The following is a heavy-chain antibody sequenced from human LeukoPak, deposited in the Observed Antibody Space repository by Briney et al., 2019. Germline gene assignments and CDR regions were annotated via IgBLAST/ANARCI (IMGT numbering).Heavy chain of an antibody. V-gene: IGHV3-21*04. J-gene: IGHJ2*01. Sequence: GGSLRLSCAASGFTFSSYSMNWVRQAPGKGLEWVSSISSSSSYIYYADSVKGRFTISRDNAKNTLYLQMNSLRAEDTAVYYCAKDPKRLVVRYFDLWGRGTLVTVSS. D-gene: IGHD3-10*01. CDR2: ISSSSSYI. CDR1: GFTFSSYS. CDR3: AKDPKRLVVRYFDL.